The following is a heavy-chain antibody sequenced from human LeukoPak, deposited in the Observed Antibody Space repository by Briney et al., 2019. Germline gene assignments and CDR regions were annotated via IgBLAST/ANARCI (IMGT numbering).Heavy chain of an antibody. CDR1: GLTFSSYS. D-gene: IGHD3-22*01. V-gene: IGHV3-21*01. CDR2: ISSSSSYI. CDR3: ARDTETYYYDSSGYSHFDY. Sequence: PGGSLRLSCAASGLTFSSYSMNWVRQAPGKGLKWVSCISSSSSYIYYADSVKGRFTISRDNAKNSLYLQMNSLRAEDTAVYYCARDTETYYYDSSGYSHFDYWGQGTLVTVSS. J-gene: IGHJ4*02.